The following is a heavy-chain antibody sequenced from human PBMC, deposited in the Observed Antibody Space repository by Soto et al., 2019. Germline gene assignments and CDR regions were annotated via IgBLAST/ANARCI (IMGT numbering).Heavy chain of an antibody. CDR1: GYTFTSYA. V-gene: IGHV1-3*01. CDR3: ANVEMDYNWFDP. D-gene: IGHD2-15*01. CDR2: INAYNGNT. J-gene: IGHJ5*02. Sequence: ASVKVSCKASGYTFTSYAMHWVRQAPGQRLEWMGWINAYNGNTKYAQKLQGRVTMTTDTSTSTAYMELRSLRSDDTAVYYCANVEMDYNWFDPWGQGTLVTVSS.